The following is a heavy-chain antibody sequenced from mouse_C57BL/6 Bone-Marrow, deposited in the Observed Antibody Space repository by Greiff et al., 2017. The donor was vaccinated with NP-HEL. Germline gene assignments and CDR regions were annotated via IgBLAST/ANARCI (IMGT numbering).Heavy chain of an antibody. CDR1: GFTFSSYP. V-gene: IGHV5-9*01. J-gene: IGHJ2*01. CDR2: ISGGGGNT. CDR3: ARHQTAQALDY. D-gene: IGHD3-2*02. Sequence: EVKLMESGGGLVKPGGSLKLSFAASGFTFSSYPMSWVRQTPEKRLEWVATISGGGGNTYYPDSVKGRFTISRDNAKNTLYLQMSSLRSEDTALYYCARHQTAQALDYWGQGTTLTVSS.